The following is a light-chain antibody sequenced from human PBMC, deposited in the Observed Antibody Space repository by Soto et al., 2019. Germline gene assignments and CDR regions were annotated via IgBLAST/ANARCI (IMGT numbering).Light chain of an antibody. CDR2: EVS. V-gene: IGLV2-14*01. Sequence: QSALTQPASVSGSPGQSITISCTVTISDVGAYNYVSWYQQHPGKAPKLMIFEVSDRPSGVSNRFSGSKSGNTASLTISGLQAEDEADYYCSSYTSSNTLVFGGGTKLTVL. CDR3: SSYTSSNTLV. CDR1: ISDVGAYNY. J-gene: IGLJ2*01.